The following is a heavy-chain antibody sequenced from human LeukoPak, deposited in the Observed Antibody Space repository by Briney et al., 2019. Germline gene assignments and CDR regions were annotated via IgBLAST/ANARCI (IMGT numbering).Heavy chain of an antibody. CDR2: ICAYNGKR. J-gene: IGHJ3*02. Sequence: RASVTVSCMASVYTFTSQGISWVRQAPGHALEWMGWICAYNGKRNYAQKRQGRVTMTTDTSTSTAYMELRSLRSDDTAVYYCAVGLRFLEWPNAFDIWGQGTMVTVSS. CDR3: AVGLRFLEWPNAFDI. D-gene: IGHD3-3*01. V-gene: IGHV1-18*01. CDR1: VYTFTSQG.